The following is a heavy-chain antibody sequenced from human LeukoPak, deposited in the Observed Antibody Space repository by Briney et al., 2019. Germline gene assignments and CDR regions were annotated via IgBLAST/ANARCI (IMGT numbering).Heavy chain of an antibody. CDR1: GGSIISYY. D-gene: IGHD3-22*01. Sequence: SETLSLTCTVSGGSIISYYWSWIRQPAGKGLEWIGRIYSSGSTKYNPSLKSRVTISVDKSKNQVSLKLSSVTAADTAVYYCAREGSMMVVQYYFDYWGQGTLVTVSS. J-gene: IGHJ4*02. V-gene: IGHV4-4*07. CDR2: IYSSGST. CDR3: AREGSMMVVQYYFDY.